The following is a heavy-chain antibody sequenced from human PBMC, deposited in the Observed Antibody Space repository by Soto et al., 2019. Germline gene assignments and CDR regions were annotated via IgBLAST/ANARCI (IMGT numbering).Heavy chain of an antibody. D-gene: IGHD1-26*01. V-gene: IGHV5-51*01. J-gene: IGHJ3*02. CDR2: IYPGDSDT. Sequence: PGESLKISCKGSGYSFTSYWIGWVRQMPGKDLEWMGIIYPGDSDTRYSPSFQGQVTISADKSISTAYLQWSSLKASDTAMYYCARHGITGSYYDAFDIWGQGTMVTVSS. CDR3: ARHGITGSYYDAFDI. CDR1: GYSFTSYW.